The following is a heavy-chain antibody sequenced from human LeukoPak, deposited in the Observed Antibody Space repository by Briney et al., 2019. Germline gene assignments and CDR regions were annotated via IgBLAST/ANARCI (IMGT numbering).Heavy chain of an antibody. V-gene: IGHV3-23*01. CDR1: GFTFSSYG. CDR2: ISGSGGST. J-gene: IGHJ4*02. CDR3: AKGARRYQLLFDFRGVIEF. D-gene: IGHD2-2*01. Sequence: PGGSLRLSCAASGFTFSSYGMSWVRQAPGKGLEWVSAISGSGGSTYYADSVTGRFTISRDNPKNTLYLQMNSLRAEDTAVYYCAKGARRYQLLFDFRGVIEFWGQGTLVTVSS.